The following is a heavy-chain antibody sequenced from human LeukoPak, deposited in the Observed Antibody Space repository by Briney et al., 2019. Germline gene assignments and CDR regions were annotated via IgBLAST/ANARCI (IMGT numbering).Heavy chain of an antibody. CDR1: GGSISSYY. CDR2: IYYSGST. CDR3: ARDQFGYYDSSGTFDY. J-gene: IGHJ4*02. D-gene: IGHD3-22*01. V-gene: IGHV4-59*01. Sequence: SETLSLTCAVSGGSISSYYWSWIRQPPGKGLEWIGYIYYSGSTNYNPSLKSRVTISVDTSKNQFSLKLSSVTAADTAVYYCARDQFGYYDSSGTFDYWGQGTLVTVSS.